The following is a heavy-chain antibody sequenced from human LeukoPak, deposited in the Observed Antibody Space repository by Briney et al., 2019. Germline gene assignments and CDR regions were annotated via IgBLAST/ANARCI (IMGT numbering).Heavy chain of an antibody. CDR1: GFTFSSYW. CDR2: INSDGSST. D-gene: IGHD6-19*01. CDR3: VRLDSSGWYDY. Sequence: GGSLRLSCAASGFTFSSYWMHWVRQAPGKRLVWVSRINSDGSSTSYADSVKGRFTIPRDNAKNTLYLQMNSLRAEDTAVYYCVRLDSSGWYDYWGQGTLVTVSS. V-gene: IGHV3-74*01. J-gene: IGHJ4*02.